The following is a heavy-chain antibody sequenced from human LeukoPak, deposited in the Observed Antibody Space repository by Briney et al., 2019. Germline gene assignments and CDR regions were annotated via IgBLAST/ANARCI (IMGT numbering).Heavy chain of an antibody. CDR3: ARVTASRFDY. CDR1: GFTVSSNY. Sequence: PGGSLRLSCAASGFTVSSNYMSWVRQAPGEGLEWVSVIYSGGSTYYSDAVKGRFTISRDNSKNTVYLQMNKLRAEDTAVYYCARVTASRFDYWGQGTLVTVSS. CDR2: IYSGGST. V-gene: IGHV3-53*01. D-gene: IGHD3-16*01. J-gene: IGHJ4*02.